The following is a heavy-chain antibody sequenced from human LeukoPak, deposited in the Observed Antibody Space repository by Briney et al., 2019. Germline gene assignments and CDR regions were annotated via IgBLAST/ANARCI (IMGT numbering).Heavy chain of an antibody. CDR1: GFTFSSYA. J-gene: IGHJ6*03. D-gene: IGHD1-7*01. CDR2: ISGSGGSA. V-gene: IGHV3-23*01. CDR3: AKRRGLELTYYYYMDV. Sequence: GGSLRLSCAASGFTFSSYAMSWVRQAPGKGLEWVSTISGSGGSAYYADSVKGRFTISRDNSKNTLYLQMNSLRADDTAVYYCAKRRGLELTYYYYMDVWGKGTTVTVSS.